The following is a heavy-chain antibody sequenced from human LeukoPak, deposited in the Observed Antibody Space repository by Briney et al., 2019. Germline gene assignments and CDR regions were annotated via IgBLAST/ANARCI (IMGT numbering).Heavy chain of an antibody. CDR3: ARGGDILTGFPSDY. V-gene: IGHV3-64*01. CDR1: GFTFINYA. Sequence: GGSLRLSCAASGFTFINYAMHWVRQAPGKGLEYVSGLSGDGGHTFYANSVKGRFTISRDNFNNTLYLQLGRLRAEDMAIYYCARGGDILTGFPSDYWGQGTLVTVSS. D-gene: IGHD3-9*01. J-gene: IGHJ4*02. CDR2: LSGDGGHT.